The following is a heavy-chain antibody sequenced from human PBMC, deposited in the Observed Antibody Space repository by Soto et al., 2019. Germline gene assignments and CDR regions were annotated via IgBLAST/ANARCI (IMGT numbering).Heavy chain of an antibody. CDR1: GGSISRYY. CDR3: ARTGGPIWSGSYIDS. J-gene: IGHJ4*02. Sequence: LSLTCTVSGGSISRYYWNWIRQPPGKGLEWIGYIYYSGSTNYNPSLKSRVTISVDTSKNQFSLKLSSVTAADTAVYYCARTGGPIWSGSYIDSWGQGTLVTV. CDR2: IYYSGST. D-gene: IGHD3-3*01. V-gene: IGHV4-59*01.